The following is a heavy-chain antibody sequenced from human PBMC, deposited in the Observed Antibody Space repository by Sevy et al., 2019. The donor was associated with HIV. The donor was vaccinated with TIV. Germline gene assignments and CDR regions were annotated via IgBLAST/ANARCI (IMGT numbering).Heavy chain of an antibody. J-gene: IGHJ4*02. V-gene: IGHV4-59*08. D-gene: IGHD1-26*01. Sequence: SETRTLTCTVSGGSITSLYWNWIRQPPGKGLEWIANIYYNGHINYNPSLKSRVTLSLDTSKNQFSLRLSSVTAADTAMYYCAGENAWGRGYSWGQGTLVTVSS. CDR1: GGSITSLY. CDR2: IYYNGHI. CDR3: AGENAWGRGYS.